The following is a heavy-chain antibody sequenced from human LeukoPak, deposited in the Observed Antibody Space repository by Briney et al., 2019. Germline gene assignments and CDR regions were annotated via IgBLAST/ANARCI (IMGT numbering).Heavy chain of an antibody. V-gene: IGHV4-39*01. D-gene: IGHD6-13*01. CDR1: GGSISSSSYY. Sequence: PSETLSLTCTVSGGSISSSSYYWGWIRQPPGKGLEWIGSIYYSGSTYYNPSLKSRVTISVDTSKNQFSLKLSSVTAADTAVYYCAKGEGRQLVRVFDYWGQGTLVTVSS. CDR3: AKGEGRQLVRVFDY. CDR2: IYYSGST. J-gene: IGHJ4*02.